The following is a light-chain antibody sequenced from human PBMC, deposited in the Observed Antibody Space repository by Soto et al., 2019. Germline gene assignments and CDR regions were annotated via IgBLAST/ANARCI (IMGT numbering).Light chain of an antibody. CDR3: QQYYRSPET. CDR1: QGIRHY. Sequence: DIQMTQSPSSLSASVGDRVTITCRASQGIRHYLAWYHQKPGKVPKLLIYEASNLQSGVPSRFRGGGSGTDFTLTINRLEPEDFAVYFCQQYYRSPETFGQGTKVDIK. CDR2: EAS. V-gene: IGKV1-27*01. J-gene: IGKJ1*01.